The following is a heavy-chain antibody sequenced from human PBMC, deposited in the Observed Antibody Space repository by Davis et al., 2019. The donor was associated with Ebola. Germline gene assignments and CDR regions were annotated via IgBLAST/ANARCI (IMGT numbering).Heavy chain of an antibody. CDR2: ISWNSGSI. CDR1: GFTFDDYA. J-gene: IGHJ4*02. Sequence: PGGSLRLSCAASGFTFDDYAMHWVRQAPGKGLEWVSGISWNSGSIGYADSVKGRFTISRDNAKNSLYLQMNSLRAEDTALYYCAKDRGGSAVAVVYWGQGTLVTVSS. CDR3: AKDRGGSAVAVVY. V-gene: IGHV3-9*01. D-gene: IGHD6-19*01.